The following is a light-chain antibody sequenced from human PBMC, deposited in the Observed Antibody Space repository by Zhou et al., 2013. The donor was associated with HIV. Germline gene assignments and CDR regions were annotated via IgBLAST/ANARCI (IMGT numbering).Light chain of an antibody. CDR2: DAS. V-gene: IGKV3-15*01. J-gene: IGKJ1*01. CDR3: QQYSRSQWT. CDR1: QTLDTN. Sequence: IVMTQSPATLSLSPGETATLSCRASQTLDTNLAWYQQQPGQAPRLLIYDASTRATGIPPRFSGSGSGTEFILTISRLEPEDFAVFYCQQYSRSQWTFGQGTKVEIK.